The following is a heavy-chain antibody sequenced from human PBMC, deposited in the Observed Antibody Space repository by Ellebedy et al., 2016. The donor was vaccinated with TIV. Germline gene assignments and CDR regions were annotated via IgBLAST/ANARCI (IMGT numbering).Heavy chain of an antibody. CDR3: ASPYDSRGYYYSYFEH. CDR1: GFTFSDYF. CDR2: ISSSGTTI. Sequence: PGGSLRLSCAASGFTFSDYFMTWIRQAPGKGLEWISYISSSGTTIYYADSVKGRFTISRDNAKKSLFLQMNSLRAEDTAVYYCASPYDSRGYYYSYFEHWGQGTLVTVSS. V-gene: IGHV3-11*01. D-gene: IGHD3-22*01. J-gene: IGHJ1*01.